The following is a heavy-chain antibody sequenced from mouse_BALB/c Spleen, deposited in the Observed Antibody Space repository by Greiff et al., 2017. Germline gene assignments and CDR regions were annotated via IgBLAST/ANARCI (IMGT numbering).Heavy chain of an antibody. CDR2: ISSGGSYT. Sequence: EVMLVESGGGLVQPGGSRKLSCAASGFTFSSYTMSWVRQTPEKRLEWVATISSGGSYTYYPDSVKGRLTISRDNAKNTLYLQMSSLKSEDTAMYYCTRVDYYGSSFDDWGQGTTLTVSS. CDR1: GFTFSSYT. CDR3: TRVDYYGSSFDD. V-gene: IGHV5-6-4*01. D-gene: IGHD1-1*01. J-gene: IGHJ2*01.